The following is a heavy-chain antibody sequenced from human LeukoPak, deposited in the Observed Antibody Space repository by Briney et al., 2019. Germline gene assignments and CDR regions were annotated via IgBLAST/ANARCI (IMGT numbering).Heavy chain of an antibody. CDR1: GASIRSSDYY. CDR3: ARHGNWGPFDY. CDR2: VYYSAST. V-gene: IGHV4-39*01. D-gene: IGHD7-27*01. Sequence: HSVTLSLTCVLSGASIRSSDYYWAWIRQPPGKGLEWIGMVYYSASTYYNPSLKSRVTISVDTSKNSFSLNVTSLTAADTAVYYCARHGNWGPFDYWGQGSLVTGSS. J-gene: IGHJ4*02.